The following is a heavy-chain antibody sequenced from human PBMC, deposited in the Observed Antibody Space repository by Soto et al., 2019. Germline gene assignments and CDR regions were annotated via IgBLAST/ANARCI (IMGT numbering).Heavy chain of an antibody. CDR1: GGSFSGYY. J-gene: IGHJ4*02. CDR3: ARQFRTRGSGFDY. D-gene: IGHD2-15*01. Sequence: PSETLSLTCSVYGGSFSGYYWSWIRQPPGKGLEWIGEINHSGSTNYNPSLKSRVTISVDTSKNQFSLKLSSVTAADTAVYYCARQFRTRGSGFDYWGQGTLVTVSS. CDR2: INHSGST. V-gene: IGHV4-34*01.